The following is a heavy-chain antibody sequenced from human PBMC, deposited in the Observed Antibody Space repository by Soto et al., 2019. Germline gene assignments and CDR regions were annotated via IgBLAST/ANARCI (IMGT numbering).Heavy chain of an antibody. CDR3: ARDGSYYDVLTEHSFDV. CDR2: ISDDGTNK. CDR1: GFTFSSYA. J-gene: IGHJ4*02. V-gene: IGHV3-30*04. Sequence: QVQLVESGGGVVQPGRSLRLSCAASGFTFSSYAMHWVRQAPGKGLEWVAVISDDGTNKDNADSVKGRFTISRDKSKSTLDLQMDSLRPEDTAVYYCARDGSYYDVLTEHSFDVWGQGTLVSVSA. D-gene: IGHD3-9*01.